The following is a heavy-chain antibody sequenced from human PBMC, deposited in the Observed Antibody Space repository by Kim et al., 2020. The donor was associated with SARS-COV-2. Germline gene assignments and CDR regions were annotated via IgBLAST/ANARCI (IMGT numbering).Heavy chain of an antibody. Sequence: GGSLILSCAASGFTFSSYSMNWVRQAPGKGLEWVSFISSSRSYIYYADSVKGRFTISRDNAKNSLYLQMNSLRAEDTAVYYCARGVCGDCLAYCGYWGQGTLVTVSS. CDR3: ARGVCGDCLAYCGY. J-gene: IGHJ4*02. CDR1: GFTFSSYS. D-gene: IGHD2-21*01. CDR2: ISSSRSYI. V-gene: IGHV3-21*01.